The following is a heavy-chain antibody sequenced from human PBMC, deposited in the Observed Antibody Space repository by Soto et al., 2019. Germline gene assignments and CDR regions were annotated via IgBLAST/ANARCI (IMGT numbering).Heavy chain of an antibody. CDR1: GFTFSSYA. Sequence: GGSLRLSCAASGFTFSSYAMSWVRQAPGKGLEWVSAISGSGGSTYYADSVKGRFTISRDNSKNTLYLQMNSLRAEDTAVYYCAKVAYCGGDCYTFGWYFDLWGRGTLVTVSS. D-gene: IGHD2-21*01. J-gene: IGHJ2*01. CDR2: ISGSGGST. V-gene: IGHV3-23*01. CDR3: AKVAYCGGDCYTFGWYFDL.